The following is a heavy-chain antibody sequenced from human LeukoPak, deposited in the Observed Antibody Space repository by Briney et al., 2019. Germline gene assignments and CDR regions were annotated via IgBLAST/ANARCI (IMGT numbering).Heavy chain of an antibody. CDR3: AKEWIVVVVALNDAFDI. D-gene: IGHD2-15*01. CDR2: ISGSGSST. V-gene: IGHV3-23*01. J-gene: IGHJ3*02. CDR1: GFTFSRHG. Sequence: PGGSLRLSCVASGFTFSRHGMSWVRQAPGKGLEWVSAISGSGSSTYYADSVKGRFTISRDNSKNTMYLQMNSLRAEDTAIYYCAKEWIVVVVALNDAFDIWGQGTMVTVSP.